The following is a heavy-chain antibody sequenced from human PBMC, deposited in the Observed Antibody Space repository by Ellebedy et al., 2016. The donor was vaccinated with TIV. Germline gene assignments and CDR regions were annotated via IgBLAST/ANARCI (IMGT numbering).Heavy chain of an antibody. D-gene: IGHD3-10*01. CDR2: INAVFGTA. Sequence: SVKVSCXTSGGTLSIYTINWVRQAPGQGLEWMGGINAVFGTATSAQKFQGRLTITADKSTSTVYMELSSLRSDDSAVYYCARDRLRGVIAAYYYGMDVWGQGTTVTVSS. CDR3: ARDRLRGVIAAYYYGMDV. V-gene: IGHV1-69*06. J-gene: IGHJ6*02. CDR1: GGTLSIYT.